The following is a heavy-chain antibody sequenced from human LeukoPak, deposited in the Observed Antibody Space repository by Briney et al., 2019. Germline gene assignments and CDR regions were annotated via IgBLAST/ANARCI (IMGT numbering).Heavy chain of an antibody. V-gene: IGHV4-59*08. CDR3: ARHPSRDAYNPLDY. D-gene: IGHD5-24*01. CDR2: IHYSGDT. Sequence: SETLSLTCTVSGASISSYYWSWIRQPPGKELEWIGYIHYSGDTYKNPSLKSRVTMSVDTSKSHLSLKLSSVTAADTAVYYCARHPSRDAYNPLDYWGQGTLVTVSS. CDR1: GASISSYY. J-gene: IGHJ4*02.